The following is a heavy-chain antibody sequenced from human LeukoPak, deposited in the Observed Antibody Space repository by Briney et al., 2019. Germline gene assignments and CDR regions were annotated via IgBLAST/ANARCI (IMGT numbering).Heavy chain of an antibody. CDR1: GFTFTSYA. CDR2: FSGSDGNS. Sequence: GGSLRLSCGASGFTFTSYAMNWVRQAPGKGLERVSIFSGSDGNSYYADSVKGRFTMSRDNSKSTVYLLLNSLRAEDTAIYYCARDRAEYCGGNCYLGPDYWGQGTLVTVSS. CDR3: ARDRAEYCGGNCYLGPDY. V-gene: IGHV3-23*01. J-gene: IGHJ4*01. D-gene: IGHD2-21*02.